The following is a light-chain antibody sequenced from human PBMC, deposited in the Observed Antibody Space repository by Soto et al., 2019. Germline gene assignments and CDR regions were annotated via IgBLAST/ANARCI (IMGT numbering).Light chain of an antibody. V-gene: IGKV1-39*01. CDR2: AAS. Sequence: DLQMTQSPSSLSASVGDRVTITCRASQSISSHLNWYQQKPGKAPKLLIYAASSLQSGVPLRFSGSGSGTDFTLTISSLQPEDFATYYCQQSYSTPWTFGQGTKVEIK. J-gene: IGKJ1*01. CDR3: QQSYSTPWT. CDR1: QSISSH.